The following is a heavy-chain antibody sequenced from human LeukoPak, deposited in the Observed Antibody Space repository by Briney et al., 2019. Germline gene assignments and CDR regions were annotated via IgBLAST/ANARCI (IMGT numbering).Heavy chain of an antibody. CDR1: GFTFSSYG. Sequence: PGRSLRLSCAASGFTFSSYGMHWVRQAPGKGLEGVAVIWYDGSNKYYADSVKGRFTISRDNSKNTLYLQMNSLRAEDTAVYYCAREAEYYYYYMDVWGKGTTVTVSS. D-gene: IGHD1-14*01. CDR3: AREAEYYYYYMDV. CDR2: IWYDGSNK. V-gene: IGHV3-33*01. J-gene: IGHJ6*03.